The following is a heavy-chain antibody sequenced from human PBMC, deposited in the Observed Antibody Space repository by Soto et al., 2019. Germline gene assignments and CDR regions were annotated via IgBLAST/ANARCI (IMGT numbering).Heavy chain of an antibody. CDR3: ARGLFSGTSYSGGWYFFDY. Sequence: SETLSLTCTVSGASISSSSYYWGWIRQPPGKGLAWIGNIYYSGSTYSNPSLKSRLTISVGTSNKAFFLDLTSVTAADTAVYYCARGLFSGTSYSGGWYFFDYWGQGTLVTVSS. CDR1: GASISSSSYY. D-gene: IGHD3-10*01. CDR2: IYYSGST. J-gene: IGHJ4*02. V-gene: IGHV4-39*07.